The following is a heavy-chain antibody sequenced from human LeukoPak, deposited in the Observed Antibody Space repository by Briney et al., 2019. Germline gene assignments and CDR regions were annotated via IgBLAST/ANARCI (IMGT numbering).Heavy chain of an antibody. J-gene: IGHJ4*02. CDR2: ISGSGAGT. D-gene: IGHD2-2*01. CDR1: GFTFSTYD. CDR3: AKDLIQPGHYLDY. V-gene: IGHV3-23*01. Sequence: PGGSLRLSCAASGFTFSTYDMSWVRQAPGKGLEWVSVISGSGAGTNYADSVKGRFTISRDNSKNTLYLQMNSLRAEDTALYYCAKDLIQPGHYLDYRGQGALVTVSS.